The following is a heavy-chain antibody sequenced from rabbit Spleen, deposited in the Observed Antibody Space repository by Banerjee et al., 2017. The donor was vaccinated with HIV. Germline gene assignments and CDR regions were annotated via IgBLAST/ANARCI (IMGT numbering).Heavy chain of an antibody. Sequence: QSLEESGGDLVKPGASLTLTCTASGFSFSSGDWMYWVRQAPGKGLEWIGYIDPLFGITYYANWVNGRFSISRENAQNTVFLQMTSLTAADTATYFCARDGAGGSYFALWGPGTLVTVS. CDR1: GFSFSSGDW. V-gene: IGHV1S40*01. J-gene: IGHJ4*01. CDR3: ARDGAGGSYFAL. D-gene: IGHD8-1*01. CDR2: IDPLFGIT.